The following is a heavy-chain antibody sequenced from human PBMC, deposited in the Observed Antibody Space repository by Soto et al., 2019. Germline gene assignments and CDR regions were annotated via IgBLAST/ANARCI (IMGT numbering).Heavy chain of an antibody. V-gene: IGHV4-34*01. J-gene: IGHJ6*02. CDR2: INHSGST. D-gene: IGHD3-3*01. CDR1: GGSFSGYY. Sequence: SETLSLTCAVYGGSFSGYYWSWIRQPPGKGLEWIGEINHSGSTNYNPSLKSRVTISVDTSKNQFSLKLSSVTAADTAVYYCARGRTRDYDFWSGYYKGSYYGMDVWGQGTTVTSP. CDR3: ARGRTRDYDFWSGYYKGSYYGMDV.